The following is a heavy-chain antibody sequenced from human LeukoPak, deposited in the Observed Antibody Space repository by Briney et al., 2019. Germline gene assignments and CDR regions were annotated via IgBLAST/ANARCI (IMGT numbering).Heavy chain of an antibody. V-gene: IGHV1-69*06. J-gene: IGHJ4*02. Sequence: SVKVSCKASGGTFSSYAISWVRQAPGQGLEWMGGIIPIFGTANYAQKFQGRVTITADKSTSTAYMELSSLRSEDTAVYYCARGISGWDYFDYWGQGTLVTVSS. CDR2: IIPIFGTA. CDR1: GGTFSSYA. D-gene: IGHD6-19*01. CDR3: ARGISGWDYFDY.